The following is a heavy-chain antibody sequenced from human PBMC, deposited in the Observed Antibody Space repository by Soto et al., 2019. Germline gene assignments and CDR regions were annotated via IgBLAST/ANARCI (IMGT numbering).Heavy chain of an antibody. D-gene: IGHD1-26*01. J-gene: IGHJ6*02. V-gene: IGHV1-18*01. Sequence: QVQLVQSGAEVKKPGASVKVSCKASGYTFTSYGISWVRQAPGQGLEWMGWISAYNGNTNYAQKLQGRVTMTTDTXTXTXXMELRSLRSDDTAVYYCAREWTDSGSYQVGYGMDVWGQGTTVTVSS. CDR1: GYTFTSYG. CDR2: ISAYNGNT. CDR3: AREWTDSGSYQVGYGMDV.